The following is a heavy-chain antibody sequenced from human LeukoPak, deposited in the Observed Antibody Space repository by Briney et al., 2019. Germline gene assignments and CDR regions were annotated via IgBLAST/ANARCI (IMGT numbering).Heavy chain of an antibody. Sequence: SETLSLTCAVYGGSFNGYYWSWIRQPPGKGLEWIGEINHSGSTNYNPSLKSRVTISVDTSKNQFSLKLSSVTAADTAVYYCARAGVYYGSGKAKYYYYGMDVWGKGTTVTVSS. CDR2: INHSGST. CDR3: ARAGVYYGSGKAKYYYYGMDV. D-gene: IGHD3-10*01. J-gene: IGHJ6*04. CDR1: GGSFNGYY. V-gene: IGHV4-34*01.